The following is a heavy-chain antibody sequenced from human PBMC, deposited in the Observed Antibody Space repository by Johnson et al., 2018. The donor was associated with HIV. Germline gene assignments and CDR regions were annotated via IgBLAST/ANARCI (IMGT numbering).Heavy chain of an antibody. CDR2: ITPSGTTI. CDR3: ARGSRYTHDNDDVYLLHAFDI. J-gene: IGHJ3*02. CDR1: GFTFSDSS. D-gene: IGHD3-16*01. V-gene: IGHV3-11*04. Sequence: QVQLVESGGGLVQPGGSLRLSCAASGFTFSDSSMNWILQAPGKGLEWVSYITPSGTTIYNADSVKGRFTISRDSSKNTLYLQVNSLRAEDTAVYYCARGSRYTHDNDDVYLLHAFDIWGQGTVVTVSS.